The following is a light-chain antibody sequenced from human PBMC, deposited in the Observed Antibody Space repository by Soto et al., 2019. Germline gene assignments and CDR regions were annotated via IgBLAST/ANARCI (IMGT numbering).Light chain of an antibody. V-gene: IGKV1-5*01. CDR3: HQYNSF. CDR1: ESIATW. Sequence: DVHMTQSPSTLSASVGDRVTITCRASESIATWLAWYQQKPGKAPKLLIYDAPRLESGVPSRFSGGGSGREFTLTISGLQPDDFATYYCHQYNSFFGQGTKVDIK. CDR2: DAP. J-gene: IGKJ2*01.